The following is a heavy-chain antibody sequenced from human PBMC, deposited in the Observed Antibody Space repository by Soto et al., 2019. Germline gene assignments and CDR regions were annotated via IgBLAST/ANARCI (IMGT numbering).Heavy chain of an antibody. J-gene: IGHJ4*02. CDR1: GGSISSYN. Sequence: QVQLQESGPGLVKPSETLSLTCTVSGGSISSYNWSWIRQPPGKGLEWIGYIYYSGSTNYNPSLKSRVTVSVDTSKNQFSLNLSSMTAADTAVYYCARRYGYSFDYWGQGTLVTVSS. V-gene: IGHV4-59*08. D-gene: IGHD1-1*01. CDR3: ARRYGYSFDY. CDR2: IYYSGST.